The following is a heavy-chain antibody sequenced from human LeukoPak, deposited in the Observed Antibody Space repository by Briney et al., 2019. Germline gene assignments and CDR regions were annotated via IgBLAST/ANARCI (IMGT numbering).Heavy chain of an antibody. CDR3: AREGAVTTRAKGAFDI. CDR2: IYYSGGT. D-gene: IGHD4-11*01. J-gene: IGHJ3*02. Sequence: SETLSLTCTVSGGSISSYYWSWIRQPPGKGLEWIGYIYYSGGTNYNPSLKSRVTISVDTSKNQFSLKLSSVTAADTAVYYCAREGAVTTRAKGAFDIWGQGTMVTVSS. V-gene: IGHV4-59*01. CDR1: GGSISSYY.